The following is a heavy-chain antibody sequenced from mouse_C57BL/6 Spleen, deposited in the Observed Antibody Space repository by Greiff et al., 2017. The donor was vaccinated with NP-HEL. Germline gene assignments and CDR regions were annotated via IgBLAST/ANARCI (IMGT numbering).Heavy chain of an antibody. CDR3: TREEITGPSY. J-gene: IGHJ3*01. Sequence: EVQLQQSGTVLARPGASVKMSCKTSGYTFTSYWMHWVKQRPGQGLEWIGAIYPGNSDTSYNQKFKGKAKLTAVTSASTAYMELSSLTNEDSAVYYCTREEITGPSYWGQGTLVTVSA. CDR1: GYTFTSYW. CDR2: IYPGNSDT. D-gene: IGHD4-1*01. V-gene: IGHV1-5*01.